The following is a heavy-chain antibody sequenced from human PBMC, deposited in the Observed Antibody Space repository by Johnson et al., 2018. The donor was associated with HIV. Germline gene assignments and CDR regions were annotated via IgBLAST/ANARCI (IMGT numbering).Heavy chain of an antibody. D-gene: IGHD5-18*01. Sequence: VLLVESGGGVVRPGGSLRLSCAASGFTFDDHGMSWVRQGSGKGLAWVSGINWNGGRTGYADSVKGRFTLPRDNAKKSLYLQMNSLRAEDTALYYCLRCVGVYGYDECDAFDIWGQGTMVTISS. CDR2: INWNGGRT. V-gene: IGHV3-20*04. J-gene: IGHJ3*02. CDR1: GFTFDDHG. CDR3: LRCVGVYGYDECDAFDI.